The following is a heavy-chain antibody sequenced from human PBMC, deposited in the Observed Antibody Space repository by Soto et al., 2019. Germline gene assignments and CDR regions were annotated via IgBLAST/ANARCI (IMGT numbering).Heavy chain of an antibody. Sequence: PGGSLRLSCAASGFTFSSYGMHWVRQAPGKGLEWVAVISYDGSNKYYADSVKGRFTISRDNSKNTLYLQMNSLRAEDTAVYYCAKVQNELELYGPLVDYWGQGILVTVSS. J-gene: IGHJ4*02. CDR1: GFTFSSYG. CDR3: AKVQNELELYGPLVDY. CDR2: ISYDGSNK. D-gene: IGHD1-7*01. V-gene: IGHV3-30*18.